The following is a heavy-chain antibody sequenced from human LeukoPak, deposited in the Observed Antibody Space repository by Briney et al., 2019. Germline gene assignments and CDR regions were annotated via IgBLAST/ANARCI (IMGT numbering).Heavy chain of an antibody. Sequence: PSQTLSLTCTVSGGSISSGDYYWSWIRQPPGKGLEWIGYIYYSGSTYYNPSLKSRVTISVDTSKNQFSLKLSSVAAADTAVYYCARGGRYYYDSSGYYRHNSLDALDIWGQGTMVTVSS. CDR1: GGSISSGDYY. V-gene: IGHV4-30-4*01. CDR2: IYYSGST. D-gene: IGHD3-22*01. J-gene: IGHJ3*02. CDR3: ARGGRYYYDSSGYYRHNSLDALDI.